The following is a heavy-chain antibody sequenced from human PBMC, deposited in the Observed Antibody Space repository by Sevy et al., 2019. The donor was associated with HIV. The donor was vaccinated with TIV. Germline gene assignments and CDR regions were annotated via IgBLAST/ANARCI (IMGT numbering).Heavy chain of an antibody. CDR3: AHGRVTIFGVVINGFDY. Sequence: SGPTLVKPTQTLTLTCTFSGFSLSTSGVGVGWIRQPPGKVLEWLALIYWNDDKRYSPSLKSRLTITKDTSKNQVVLTMTNMDPVDTATYYCAHGRVTIFGVVINGFDYWGQGTLVTVSS. J-gene: IGHJ4*02. CDR2: IYWNDDK. V-gene: IGHV2-5*01. CDR1: GFSLSTSGVG. D-gene: IGHD3-3*01.